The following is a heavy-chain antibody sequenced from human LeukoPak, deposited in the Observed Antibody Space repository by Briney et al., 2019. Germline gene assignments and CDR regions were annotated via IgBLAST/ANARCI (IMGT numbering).Heavy chain of an antibody. CDR3: ASSRMTIYGVVNDAFDI. CDR2: ISSDGSNK. V-gene: IGHV3-30*04. Sequence: GGSLRLSCAASGFTFCSYVIHWVRQAPGKGLECVAAISSDGSNKYSEHGRFTISRDNSKNTLYLQMISLRAEDTAVYYCASSRMTIYGVVNDAFDIWGQGTMVTVSS. CDR1: GFTFCSYV. D-gene: IGHD3-3*01. J-gene: IGHJ3*02.